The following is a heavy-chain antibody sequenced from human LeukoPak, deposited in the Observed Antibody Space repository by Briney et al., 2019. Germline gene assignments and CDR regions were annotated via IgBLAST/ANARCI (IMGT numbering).Heavy chain of an antibody. J-gene: IGHJ6*03. D-gene: IGHD3-10*01. CDR2: ISSSSDSI. V-gene: IGHV3-21*01. Sequence: GGSLRLSCAASGFTFSSYSMNWVRQAPGKGLEWVSTISSSSDSIYYADSVKGRFTISRDNAKNSLYLQMNSLRAEDTAVYYCAKGVGGSANYYYMDVWGKGTTVTVSS. CDR3: AKGVGGSANYYYMDV. CDR1: GFTFSSYS.